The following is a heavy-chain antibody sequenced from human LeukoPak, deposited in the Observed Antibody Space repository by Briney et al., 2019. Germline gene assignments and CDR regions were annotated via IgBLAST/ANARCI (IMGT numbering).Heavy chain of an antibody. CDR2: IHQHGSKE. D-gene: IGHD3-3*01. J-gene: IGHJ6*03. CDR3: AREAKGPITIFGVVATDYYYNYYMDV. Sequence: PGGSLRLSCTTSGFNFRAYWMGWVRQAPGKGLEWVANIHQHGSKENYLDSVKGRFTISRDNAKSSIYLQMNSLRAEDTAVYYCAREAKGPITIFGVVATDYYYNYYMDVWGKGTTVAVSS. V-gene: IGHV3-7*01. CDR1: GFNFRAYW.